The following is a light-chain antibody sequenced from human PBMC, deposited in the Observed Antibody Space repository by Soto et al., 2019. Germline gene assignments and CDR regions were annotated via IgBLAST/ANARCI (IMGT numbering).Light chain of an antibody. CDR1: QSISSW. V-gene: IGKV1-5*03. CDR2: KAS. CDR3: QQYDSYPLT. J-gene: IGKJ4*02. Sequence: DIQMTQSPSTLSASVGDRVTITCRAIQSISSWLAWYQHKPGKAPNLLIYKASSLESGVPSRFSGSGSWTEFTLTVSSLQPDDFATYYCQQYDSYPLTFGGGTKVEIQ.